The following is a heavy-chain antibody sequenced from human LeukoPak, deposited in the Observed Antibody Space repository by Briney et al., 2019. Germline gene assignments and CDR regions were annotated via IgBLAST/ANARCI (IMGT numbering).Heavy chain of an antibody. V-gene: IGHV1-69*05. CDR2: IIPIFGTA. D-gene: IGHD3-3*01. Sequence: GSSVKVSCKASGGTFSSYAISWVRQAPGQGLEWMGGIIPIFGTANYAQKFQGRVTITTDESTSTAYMELSSLRSEDTAVYYCARVEDFWSGYRAFDIWGQGTMVTVSS. CDR3: ARVEDFWSGYRAFDI. J-gene: IGHJ3*02. CDR1: GGTFSSYA.